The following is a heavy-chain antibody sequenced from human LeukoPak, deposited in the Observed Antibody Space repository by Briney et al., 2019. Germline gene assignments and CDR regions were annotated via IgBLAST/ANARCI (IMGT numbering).Heavy chain of an antibody. CDR1: GGSFSDYY. J-gene: IGHJ4*02. D-gene: IGHD5-12*01. CDR2: INHSANM. CDR3: VYVGLTATIREDC. V-gene: IGHV4-34*01. Sequence: SETLSLTCAVYGGSFSDYYWIWIRQPPGKGLEGIGDINHSANMRYNPSLKSRVSLSVDTSKSQFSLKLSSVTAADTAIYYCVYVGLTATIREDCWGQGTLVTVSS.